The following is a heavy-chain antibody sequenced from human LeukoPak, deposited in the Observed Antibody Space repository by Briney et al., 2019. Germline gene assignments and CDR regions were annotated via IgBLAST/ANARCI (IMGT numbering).Heavy chain of an antibody. J-gene: IGHJ3*02. V-gene: IGHV4-59*08. D-gene: IGHD6-13*01. CDR1: GGSISSYY. CDR3: ARRSSWLKAFDI. Sequence: SETLFLTCTVSGGSISSYYWSWIRRPPGKGLEWIGYIYYSGSTNYNPSLKSRVTISVDTSKNQFSLKLSSVTAADTAVYYCARRSSWLKAFDIWGQGTMVTVSS. CDR2: IYYSGST.